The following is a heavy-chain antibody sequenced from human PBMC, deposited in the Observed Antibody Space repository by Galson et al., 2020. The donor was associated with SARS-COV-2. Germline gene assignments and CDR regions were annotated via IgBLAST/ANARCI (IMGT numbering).Heavy chain of an antibody. D-gene: IGHD2-21*01. CDR2: INPSGDIT. Sequence: ASVKVSCKASGYTIISFYIHWVRQAPAQGLEWMGVINPSGDITSYAQKLRGRVTVTTDMSTQTVYMELSSLASEDTAVYYCAREWGDINSSVFDYWGQGSLVVVSS. CDR1: GYTIISFY. V-gene: IGHV1-46*04. J-gene: IGHJ4*02. CDR3: AREWGDINSSVFDY.